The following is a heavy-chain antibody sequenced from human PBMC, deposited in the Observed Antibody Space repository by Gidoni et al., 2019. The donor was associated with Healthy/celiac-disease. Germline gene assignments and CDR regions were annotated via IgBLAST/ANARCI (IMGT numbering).Heavy chain of an antibody. CDR3: ARVRGDIVVVPAAMGWFDP. Sequence: QVQLQESGPGLVKPSETLSLTCTVSGYSISSGYYWGWIRQPPGKGLEWIGSIYHSGSTYYNPSLKSRVTISVETSKNQFSLKLSSVTAADTAVYYCARVRGDIVVVPAAMGWFDPWGQGTLVTVSS. CDR1: GYSISSGYY. CDR2: IYHSGST. J-gene: IGHJ5*02. V-gene: IGHV4-38-2*02. D-gene: IGHD2-2*01.